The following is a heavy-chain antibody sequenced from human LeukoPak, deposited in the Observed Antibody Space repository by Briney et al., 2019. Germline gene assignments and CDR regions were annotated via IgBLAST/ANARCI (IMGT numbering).Heavy chain of an antibody. CDR3: ARDYGMGEGPFCYYYYYYMDV. Sequence: ASVKVSCKASGYTFTGYYMHWVRQAPGQGLEWMGIINPSGGSTSYAQKFQGRVTMTRDTSTSTVYMELSSLRSEDTAVYYCARDYGMGEGPFCYYYYYYMDVWGKGTTVTISS. J-gene: IGHJ6*03. CDR2: INPSGGST. V-gene: IGHV1-46*01. CDR1: GYTFTGYY. D-gene: IGHD3-3*02.